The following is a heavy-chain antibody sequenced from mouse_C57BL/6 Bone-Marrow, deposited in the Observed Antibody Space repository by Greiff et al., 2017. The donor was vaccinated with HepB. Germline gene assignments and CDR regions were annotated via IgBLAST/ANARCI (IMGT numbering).Heavy chain of an antibody. J-gene: IGHJ3*01. D-gene: IGHD1-1*01. CDR2: INPSSGYT. V-gene: IGHV1-4*01. CDR3: AIDYYGSSSFAY. Sequence: VQLQQSGAELARPGASVKMSCKASGYTFTSYTMHWVKQRPGQGLEWIGYINPSSGYTKYNQKFKDKATLTADKSSSTAYMQLSSLTSEDSAVYYCAIDYYGSSSFAYWGQGTLVTVSA. CDR1: GYTFTSYT.